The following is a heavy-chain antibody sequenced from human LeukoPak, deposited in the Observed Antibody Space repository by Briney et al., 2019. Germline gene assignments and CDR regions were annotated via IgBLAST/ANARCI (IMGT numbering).Heavy chain of an antibody. D-gene: IGHD1-26*01. CDR3: ARGRYSGSTTPHFDY. CDR2: INPSGGSK. Sequence: ASVKVSCKASGYTFTSYYMHWVRQAPGQGLEWMGIINPSGGSKSYAQKFQGRVTMTRDTSTSTVYMELSSLRSEDTAVYYCARGRYSGSTTPHFDYWGQGTLVTVSS. CDR1: GYTFTSYY. J-gene: IGHJ4*02. V-gene: IGHV1-46*01.